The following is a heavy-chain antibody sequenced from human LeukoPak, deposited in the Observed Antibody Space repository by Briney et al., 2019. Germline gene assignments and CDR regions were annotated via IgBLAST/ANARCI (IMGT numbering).Heavy chain of an antibody. CDR3: ARAFTYYYDSSGYSY. V-gene: IGHV3-7*03. CDR2: IKQDGSEK. Sequence: GSLRLSCAASGFPFISYWMSWVRQAPGKGLEWVANIKQDGSEKYYVDSVKGRFTISRDSAKNSLYLQMNSLRAEDTAVYYCARAFTYYYDSSGYSYWGQGTLVTVSS. D-gene: IGHD3-22*01. J-gene: IGHJ4*02. CDR1: GFPFISYW.